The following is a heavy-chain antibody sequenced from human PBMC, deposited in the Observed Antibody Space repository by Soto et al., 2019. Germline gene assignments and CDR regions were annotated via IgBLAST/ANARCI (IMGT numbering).Heavy chain of an antibody. CDR1: GGSISSGGYY. J-gene: IGHJ6*02. CDR2: IYYSGST. CDR3: ASGYDWNYYYGMDV. D-gene: IGHD5-12*01. V-gene: IGHV4-31*03. Sequence: SETLSLTCTVSGGSISSGGYYWSWIRQHPGKGLEWIGYIYYSGSTYYNPSLKSRVTISVDTSKSQFSLKLSSVTAADTAVYYCASGYDWNYYYGMDVWGQGTTVTVSS.